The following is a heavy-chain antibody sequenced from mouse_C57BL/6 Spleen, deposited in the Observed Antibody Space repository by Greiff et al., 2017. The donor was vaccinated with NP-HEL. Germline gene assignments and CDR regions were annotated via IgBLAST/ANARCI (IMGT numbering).Heavy chain of an antibody. CDR3: ARRGNYAY. Sequence: QVQLQQSGAELVKPGASVKLSCKASGYTFTSYWMQWVKQRPGQGLEWIGEIDPSDSYTNYNQKFKGKATLTVDTSSSTAYMQLSSLTSEDSAVYYCARRGNYAYWGQGTTLTVSS. D-gene: IGHD2-1*01. CDR1: GYTFTSYW. V-gene: IGHV1-50*01. J-gene: IGHJ2*01. CDR2: IDPSDSYT.